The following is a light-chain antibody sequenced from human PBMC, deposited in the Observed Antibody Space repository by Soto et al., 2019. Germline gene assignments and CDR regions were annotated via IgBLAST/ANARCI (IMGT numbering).Light chain of an antibody. CDR1: QSVSSF. J-gene: IGKJ2*01. CDR2: AAS. Sequence: EIVLTQSPATLSLSPGERATLSCRASQSVSSFLAWYQRKPGQAPRLLIYAASNRATGTPARFSGSGSGTDFTLTISNLEPEDFAVYFCQQRSNWPPVYTFGQGTKREIK. CDR3: QQRSNWPPVYT. V-gene: IGKV3-11*01.